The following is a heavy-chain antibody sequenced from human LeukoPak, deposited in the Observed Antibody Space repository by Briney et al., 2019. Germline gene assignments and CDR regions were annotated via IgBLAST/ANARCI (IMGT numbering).Heavy chain of an antibody. D-gene: IGHD3-22*01. Sequence: SETLSLTCTVSGYSISSGYYWGWIRQPPGKGLEWIGSIYYSGSTYYNPSLKSRVTISVDTSKNQFSLKLSSVTAADTAVYYCARQITMIVGGFDYWGQGTLVTVSS. CDR1: GYSISSGYY. CDR2: IYYSGST. V-gene: IGHV4-38-2*02. J-gene: IGHJ4*02. CDR3: ARQITMIVGGFDY.